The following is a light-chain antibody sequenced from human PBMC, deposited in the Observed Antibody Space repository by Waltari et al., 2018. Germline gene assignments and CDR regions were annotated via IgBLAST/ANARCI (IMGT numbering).Light chain of an antibody. J-gene: IGLJ2*01. CDR2: SNN. V-gene: IGLV1-44*01. CDR3: ATWDASLTGWV. Sequence: QSVLPQPPSASGPPGQRVTISCSERSSNIGRNPENCYQQLPGTAPKLLIHSNNQRPSGVPDRFSVSKSGTAASLAISGLQSEDEADYYCATWDASLTGWVFGGGTKLTVL. CDR1: SSNIGRNP.